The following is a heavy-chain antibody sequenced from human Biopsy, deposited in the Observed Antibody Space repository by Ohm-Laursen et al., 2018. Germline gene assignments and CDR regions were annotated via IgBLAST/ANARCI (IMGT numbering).Heavy chain of an antibody. CDR1: GGSFTGHY. J-gene: IGHJ1*01. Sequence: SDTLSLTCTVSGGSFTGHYWSWIRQPPGKGLEWIGHISYTGYTSYKSSLKSRVTISLDTSRKHFSLRLTSLAAADTAVYYCARGSNEYGGLYFPHWGQGTLVTASS. V-gene: IGHV4-59*11. CDR3: ARGSNEYGGLYFPH. D-gene: IGHD4-23*01. CDR2: ISYTGYT.